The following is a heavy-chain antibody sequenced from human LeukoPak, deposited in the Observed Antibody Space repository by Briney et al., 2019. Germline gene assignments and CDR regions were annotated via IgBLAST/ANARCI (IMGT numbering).Heavy chain of an antibody. CDR2: IKQDGSEK. V-gene: IGHV3-7*04. CDR1: GFTFSNSW. J-gene: IGHJ4*01. D-gene: IGHD1-26*01. Sequence: GGSLRLSCAASGFTFSNSWMSWVRQAPGKGLEWVANIKQDGSEKYYVDSVKGRYTISRDNAKKSLYLRMNSLTAEDTAIYYCARDLSEGGVGYWGQRSVVPVSS. CDR3: ARDLSEGGVGY.